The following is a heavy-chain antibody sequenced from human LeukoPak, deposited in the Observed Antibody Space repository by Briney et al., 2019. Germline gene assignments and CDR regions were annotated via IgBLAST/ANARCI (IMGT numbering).Heavy chain of an antibody. CDR1: GFTFTDAW. CDR2: IKSKTDGGTR. Sequence: PGGSLRLSCAASGFTFTDAWMSWVRQAPGKGLEWVARIKSKTDGGTRDYATRVRGRFTISRDDSKNTLYLQMNSLKTDDTAVYYCTTGLIVVTSTFDYWGQGTPVTVSS. J-gene: IGHJ4*02. D-gene: IGHD2-21*02. CDR3: TTGLIVVTSTFDY. V-gene: IGHV3-15*01.